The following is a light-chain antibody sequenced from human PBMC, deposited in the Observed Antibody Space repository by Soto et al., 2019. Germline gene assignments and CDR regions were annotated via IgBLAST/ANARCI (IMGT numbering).Light chain of an antibody. CDR2: GAS. CDR3: QQYGSSPFT. V-gene: IGKV3-20*01. J-gene: IGKJ3*01. CDR1: QSVSSNY. Sequence: EIVLTQSPGTLSLSPGERVTLSCRASQSVSSNYLAWYQQKPGQAPRLLIYGASIRATGIPDRFSGSGSGTDFTLTISRLEPEDFAVYYCQQYGSSPFTFGPGTKVDIK.